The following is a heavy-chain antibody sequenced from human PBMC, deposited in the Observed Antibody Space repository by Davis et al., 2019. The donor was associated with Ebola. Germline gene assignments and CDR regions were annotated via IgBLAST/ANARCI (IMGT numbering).Heavy chain of an antibody. J-gene: IGHJ6*02. V-gene: IGHV1-69*04. D-gene: IGHD3-3*01. Sequence: AASVKVSCKASGGTFSSYAISWVRQAPGQGLEWMGRIIPILGIANYAQKFQGRVTITADESTSTDYMELSSLRSEDTAVYYCARDPELNNYDFWSGYYTPSGMDVWGQGTTVTVSS. CDR2: IIPILGIA. CDR3: ARDPELNNYDFWSGYYTPSGMDV. CDR1: GGTFSSYA.